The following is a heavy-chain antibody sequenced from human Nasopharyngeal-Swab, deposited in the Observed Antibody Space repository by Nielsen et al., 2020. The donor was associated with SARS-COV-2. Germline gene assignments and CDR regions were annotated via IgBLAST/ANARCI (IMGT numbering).Heavy chain of an antibody. D-gene: IGHD1-26*01. J-gene: IGHJ6*03. CDR3: ARTSGTHYVSYMDV. CDR1: GGPIGAYS. V-gene: IGHV4-30-2*01. Sequence: SETLSLTCAVSGGPIGAYSWSWIRQPPGKVLEWIGYISHSGSTYNNPSLKSRIIISADRSKNQFSLKLNSVTAADTAVYFCARTSGTHYVSYMDVWGKGITVTVS. CDR2: ISHSGST.